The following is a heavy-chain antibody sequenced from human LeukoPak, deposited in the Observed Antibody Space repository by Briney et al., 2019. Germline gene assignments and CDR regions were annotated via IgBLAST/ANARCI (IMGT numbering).Heavy chain of an antibody. V-gene: IGHV3-23*01. CDR3: AKVLYSSSWIDYYYYGMDV. J-gene: IGHJ6*02. Sequence: GGSLRLSCAASGFTFSSYAMSWVRQAPGKGLEWVPAISGSGGSTYYADSVKGRFTISRDNSKNTLYLQMNSLRAEDAAVYYCAKVLYSSSWIDYYYYGMDVWGQGTTVTVSS. CDR1: GFTFSSYA. CDR2: ISGSGGST. D-gene: IGHD6-13*01.